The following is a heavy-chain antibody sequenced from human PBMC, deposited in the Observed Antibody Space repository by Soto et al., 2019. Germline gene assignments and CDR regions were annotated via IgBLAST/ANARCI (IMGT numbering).Heavy chain of an antibody. CDR1: GGSISSGGYY. CDR3: ARSSTSANYFDY. V-gene: IGHV4-31*03. D-gene: IGHD2-2*01. Sequence: QVQLPESGPGLVKPSQTLSLTCTVSGGSISSGGYYWSWIRQHPVKGLEWIGYIYYSGSTYYNPSLKSRVTISVDTSKNQFSLKLSSVTAADTSVYYCARSSTSANYFDYWGQGTLVTVSS. J-gene: IGHJ4*02. CDR2: IYYSGST.